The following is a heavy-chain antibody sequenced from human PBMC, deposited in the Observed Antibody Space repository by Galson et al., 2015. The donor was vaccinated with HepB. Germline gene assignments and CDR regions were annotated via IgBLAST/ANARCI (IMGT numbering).Heavy chain of an antibody. J-gene: IGHJ2*01. CDR1: GGSISSSSYY. CDR3: AREKVTMVRGVPGDYWYFDL. Sequence: ETLSLTCTVSGGSISSSSYYWGWIRQPPGKGLEWIGSIYYSGSTYYNPSLKSRVTISVDTSKNQFSLKLSSVTAADTAVYYCAREKVTMVRGVPGDYWYFDLWGRGTLVTVSS. D-gene: IGHD3-10*01. V-gene: IGHV4-39*07. CDR2: IYYSGST.